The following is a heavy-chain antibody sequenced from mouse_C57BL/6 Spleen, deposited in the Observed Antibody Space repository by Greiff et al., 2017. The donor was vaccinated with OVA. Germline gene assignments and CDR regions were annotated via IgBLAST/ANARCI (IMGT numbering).Heavy chain of an antibody. J-gene: IGHJ4*01. D-gene: IGHD2-13*01. Sequence: VHLVESGAELVKPGASVKISCKASGYAFSSYWMNWVKQRPGKGLEWIGQIYPGDGDTNYNGKFKGKATLTADKSSSTAYMQLSSLTSEDSAVYFCARWGDMDYWGQGTSVTVSS. CDR3: ARWGDMDY. CDR2: IYPGDGDT. CDR1: GYAFSSYW. V-gene: IGHV1-80*01.